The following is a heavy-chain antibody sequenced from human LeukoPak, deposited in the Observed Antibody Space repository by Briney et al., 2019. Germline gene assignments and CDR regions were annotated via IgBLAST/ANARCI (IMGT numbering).Heavy chain of an antibody. CDR1: GGSFSGYY. D-gene: IGHD3-3*01. CDR2: INHSGSI. CDR3: ARGLWSGYSGPPLGY. Sequence: SETLSLTCAVYGGSFSGYYWSWIRQPPGKGLEWIGEINHSGSINCDPSLKSRVTISVDTSKKQFSLKLSSVTAADTAVYYCARGLWSGYSGPPLGYWGQGTLVTVSS. J-gene: IGHJ4*02. V-gene: IGHV4-34*01.